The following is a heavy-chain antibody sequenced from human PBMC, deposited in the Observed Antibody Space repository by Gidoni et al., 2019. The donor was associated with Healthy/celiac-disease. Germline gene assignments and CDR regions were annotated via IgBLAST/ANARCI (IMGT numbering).Heavy chain of an antibody. CDR2: MNPYSGNT. CDR3: ASRSGYSPVGVDY. Sequence: QVQLVQSGAEVKKPGASVKLWTCKASGYPFTSYDINWVRQATGQGLEWMGWMNPYSGNTGYAQKFQGRVTMTSNTSISTAYMELSSLRSDDTAVYYCASRSGYSPVGVDYWGQGTLVTVSS. CDR1: GYPFTSYD. J-gene: IGHJ4*02. V-gene: IGHV1-8*01. D-gene: IGHD5-18*01.